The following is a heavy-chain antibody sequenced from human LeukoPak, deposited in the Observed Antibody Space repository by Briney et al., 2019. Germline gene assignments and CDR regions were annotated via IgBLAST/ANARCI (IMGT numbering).Heavy chain of an antibody. CDR2: IYYTGDT. Sequence: SETLSLTCTVSGGSITSNSYYWGWIRQPPGKGLEWIGSIYYTGDTYYNPSLKRRVTISVDTSKNHFSLKLSSVTAADTAVYYCARDTARDYDYVWGSYRDHNFDYWGQGTLVTVSS. CDR1: GGSITSNSYY. D-gene: IGHD3-16*02. J-gene: IGHJ4*02. CDR3: ARDTARDYDYVWGSYRDHNFDY. V-gene: IGHV4-39*07.